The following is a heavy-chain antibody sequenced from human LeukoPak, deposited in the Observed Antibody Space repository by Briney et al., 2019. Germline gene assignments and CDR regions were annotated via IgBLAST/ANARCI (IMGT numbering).Heavy chain of an antibody. CDR2: IKQDGSEK. CDR3: AKGNVMGGRGFDY. Sequence: GGSLRLSCAASGFTFSSYWMSWVRQAPGKGLEWVANIKQDGSEKYYVDSVKGRFTISRDNAKNSLYLQMNSLRAEDTAMYFCAKGNVMGGRGFDYWGQGTLVTVSS. J-gene: IGHJ4*02. CDR1: GFTFSSYW. D-gene: IGHD3-16*01. V-gene: IGHV3-7*01.